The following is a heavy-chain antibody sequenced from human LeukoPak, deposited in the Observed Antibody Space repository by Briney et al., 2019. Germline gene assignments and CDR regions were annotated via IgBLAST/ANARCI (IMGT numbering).Heavy chain of an antibody. CDR3: AKGPATYSSTWFGPRLAWYFDL. J-gene: IGHJ2*01. D-gene: IGHD6-13*01. CDR2: T. Sequence: TKYTPSLKSRVTISEDTSKNQLSLKLSSVPAADTAVYYCAKGPATYSSTWFGPRLAWYFDLWGRGTLVTVSS. V-gene: IGHV4-59*09.